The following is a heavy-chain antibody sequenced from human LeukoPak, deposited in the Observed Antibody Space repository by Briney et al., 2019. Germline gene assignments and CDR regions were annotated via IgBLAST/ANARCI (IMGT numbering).Heavy chain of an antibody. CDR2: IYSSGST. J-gene: IGHJ4*02. D-gene: IGHD4-17*01. V-gene: IGHV4-59*01. Sequence: SETLSLTRTVSGGSISSYYWSWIRQPPGKGLEWIGYIYSSGSTSYNPSLKGRVTMSIDTSKNQFSLKVKSVTAADTAVYYCARESNGDYSDYWGQGTLVTVSS. CDR3: ARESNGDYSDY. CDR1: GGSISSYY.